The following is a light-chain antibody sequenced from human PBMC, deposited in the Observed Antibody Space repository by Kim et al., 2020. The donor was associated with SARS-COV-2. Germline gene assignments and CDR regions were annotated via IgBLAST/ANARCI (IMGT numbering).Light chain of an antibody. CDR2: RNN. J-gene: IGLJ2*01. CDR1: SSNIGSNY. V-gene: IGLV1-47*01. CDR3: AAWDDSLSGPV. Sequence: ELTQPPSASGTPGHRVPISCSGSSSNIGSNYVYWYQQLPGTAPKLLIYRNNQRPSGVPDRFSGSKSGTSASLAISGLRSEDEADYYCAAWDDSLSGPVFGGGTQLTVL.